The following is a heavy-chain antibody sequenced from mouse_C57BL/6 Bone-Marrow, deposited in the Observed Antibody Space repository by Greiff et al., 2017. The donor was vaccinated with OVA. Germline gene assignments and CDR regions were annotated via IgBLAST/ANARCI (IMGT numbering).Heavy chain of an antibody. CDR1: GYTFTDYE. Sequence: QVQLQQSGAELVRPGASVTLSCKASGYTFTDYEMHWVKQTPVHGLEWIGAIDPETGGTAYNQKFKGKAILTADKSSSTAYMELRSLTSEDSAVYYCTEDYGSSLYAMDYWGQGTSGTVSA. J-gene: IGHJ4*01. D-gene: IGHD1-1*01. CDR3: TEDYGSSLYAMDY. CDR2: IDPETGGT. V-gene: IGHV1-15*01.